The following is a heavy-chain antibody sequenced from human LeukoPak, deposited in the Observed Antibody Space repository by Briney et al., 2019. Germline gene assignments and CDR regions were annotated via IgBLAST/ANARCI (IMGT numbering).Heavy chain of an antibody. CDR3: ATTTIGSSSSYYFDY. CDR2: VYYSGGA. Sequence: SETLSLTCTNPDGSISTYYWSWIRQPPGKGLEWIGYVYYSGGADYNPSLRSRVTLSVDTSKNQFSLTLTSVTAADTAMYYCATTTIGSSSSYYFDYWGRGTLVTVSS. J-gene: IGHJ4*02. CDR1: DGSISTYY. D-gene: IGHD6-6*01. V-gene: IGHV4-59*03.